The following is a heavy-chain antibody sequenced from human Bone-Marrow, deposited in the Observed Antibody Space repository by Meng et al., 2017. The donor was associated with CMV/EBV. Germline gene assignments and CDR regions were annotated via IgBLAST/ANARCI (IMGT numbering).Heavy chain of an antibody. CDR1: GGSISSYY. J-gene: IGHJ4*02. V-gene: IGHV4-59*01. Sequence: GSLRLSCTVSGGSISSYYWSWIRQPPGKGLEWIGYIYYSGSTNYNPSLKSGVTISVDTSKNQFSLKLSSVTAADTAVYYCARTLGYCSSTSCYLPAYFDYWGQGTLVTVSS. CDR3: ARTLGYCSSTSCYLPAYFDY. D-gene: IGHD2-2*01. CDR2: IYYSGST.